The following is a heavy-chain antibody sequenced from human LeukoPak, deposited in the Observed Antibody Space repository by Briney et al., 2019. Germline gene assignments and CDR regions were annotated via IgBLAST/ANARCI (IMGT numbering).Heavy chain of an antibody. CDR1: GYTVTSYY. Sequence: GASVKVSCKASGYTVTSYYMHWVRQAPGQGLEWMAILNPSGGSSSYAQKFQGRATLTRATSTSTVYMELSSLRSEDTTVYYCARAPAVAGFNWFDPWGQGTLVTVSS. J-gene: IGHJ5*02. CDR2: LNPSGGSS. V-gene: IGHV1-46*01. CDR3: ARAPAVAGFNWFDP. D-gene: IGHD6-19*01.